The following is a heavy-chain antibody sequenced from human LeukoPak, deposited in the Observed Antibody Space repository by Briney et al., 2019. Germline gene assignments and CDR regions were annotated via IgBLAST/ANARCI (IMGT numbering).Heavy chain of an antibody. CDR3: ARGNPYLDY. CDR1: GYSISSGYY. J-gene: IGHJ4*02. Sequence: SETLSLTCTVSGYSISSGYYWGWIRQPPGKRLEWIGSIYHSGSTYYNPPLKSRVTISVDTSKNQFSLKLSSVTAADTAVYCCARGNPYLDYWGQGTLVTVSS. D-gene: IGHD2/OR15-2a*01. CDR2: IYHSGST. V-gene: IGHV4-38-2*02.